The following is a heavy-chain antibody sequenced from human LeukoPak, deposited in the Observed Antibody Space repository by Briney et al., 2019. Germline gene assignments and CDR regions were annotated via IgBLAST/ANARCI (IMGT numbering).Heavy chain of an antibody. CDR1: AYSVTSDYF. J-gene: IGHJ4*02. CDR3: ATVRASHYGDWFFDY. V-gene: IGHV4-38-2*02. CDR2: VDPSGNT. D-gene: IGHD4-17*01. Sequence: PSETLSLTCTVSAYSVTSDYFWGWIRTPPGKGLEWIGNVDPSGNTYYNPSLKSRATISLDTSKKDFSLKLTSVTAADTAIYYCATVRASHYGDWFFDYWGQGTLVTVSS.